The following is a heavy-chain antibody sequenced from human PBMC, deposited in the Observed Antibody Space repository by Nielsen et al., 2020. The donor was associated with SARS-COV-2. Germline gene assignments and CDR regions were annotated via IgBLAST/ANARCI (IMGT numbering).Heavy chain of an antibody. CDR3: ATAPSGSYGGLYAFDI. D-gene: IGHD1-26*01. Sequence: GESLKISCSASGFVFSDHCMSWVRQAPGKGLEWVSGINWNGGSTGYADSVKGRFTISRDNAKNSLYLQMNSLRAEDTALYHCATAPSGSYGGLYAFDIWGQGTMVTVSS. CDR1: GFVFSDHC. CDR2: INWNGGST. J-gene: IGHJ3*02. V-gene: IGHV3-20*01.